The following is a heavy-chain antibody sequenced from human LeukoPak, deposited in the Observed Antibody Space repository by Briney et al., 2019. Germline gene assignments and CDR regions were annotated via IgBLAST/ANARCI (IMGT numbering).Heavy chain of an antibody. CDR3: ARSPVTTIYWHIDL. J-gene: IGHJ2*01. Sequence: SGTLSLTCTVSGGSISNYYWSWIRQPAGKGLEWIGRIYTSGSFNYNPSLRGRVSMSVDTSKNLFSLKVYSVTAADTAVYYCARSPVTTIYWHIDLWGRGTLVTVSS. CDR2: IYTSGSF. D-gene: IGHD4-17*01. V-gene: IGHV4-4*07. CDR1: GGSISNYY.